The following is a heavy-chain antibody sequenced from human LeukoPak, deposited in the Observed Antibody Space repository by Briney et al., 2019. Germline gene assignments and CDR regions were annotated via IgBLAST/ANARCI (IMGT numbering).Heavy chain of an antibody. Sequence: SQTLSLTCAISGDSVSSNSAAWHWIRQSPSRGLEWLGRTYYRSKWYNVYAVSAKSRVTINPDTSKNQFSLQLNSVTPEDTAVYYCARVSKGVLDYWGQGILVTVSS. D-gene: IGHD3-16*01. CDR1: GDSVSSNSAA. CDR3: ARVSKGVLDY. V-gene: IGHV6-1*01. J-gene: IGHJ4*02. CDR2: TYYRSKWYN.